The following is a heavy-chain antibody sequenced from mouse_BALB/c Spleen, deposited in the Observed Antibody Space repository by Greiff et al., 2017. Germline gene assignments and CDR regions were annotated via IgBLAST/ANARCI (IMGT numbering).Heavy chain of an antibody. Sequence: EVHLVESGGGLVKPGGSLKLSCAASGFTFSDYYMYWVRQTPEKRLEWVATISDGGSYTYYPDSVKGRFTISRDNAKNNLYLQMSSLKSEDTAMYYCARDGSSSNWYFDVWGAGTTVTVSS. J-gene: IGHJ1*01. CDR1: GFTFSDYY. V-gene: IGHV5-4*02. CDR2: ISDGGSYT. CDR3: ARDGSSSNWYFDV. D-gene: IGHD1-1*01.